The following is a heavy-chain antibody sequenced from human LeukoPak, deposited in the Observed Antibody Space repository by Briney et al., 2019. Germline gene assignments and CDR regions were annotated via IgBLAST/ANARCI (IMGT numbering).Heavy chain of an antibody. CDR2: INYNGRST. Sequence: GGSLRLSCAATGFSFGNSDMNWFRQAPGEGPHWVANINYNGRSTSYADSVKGRFIIARDNSKSMLFLQMNGLRAEDTALYYCAKDPNWEGGYWGQGTLVTVSS. D-gene: IGHD1-1*01. CDR3: AKDPNWEGGY. V-gene: IGHV3-23*01. J-gene: IGHJ4*02. CDR1: GFSFGNSD.